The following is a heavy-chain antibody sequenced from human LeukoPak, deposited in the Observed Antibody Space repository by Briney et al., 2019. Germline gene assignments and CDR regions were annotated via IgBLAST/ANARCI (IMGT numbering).Heavy chain of an antibody. CDR3: ARDIRVYYYYYAMDV. CDR1: GYTFTSYY. CDR2: INPSGGST. D-gene: IGHD3-3*02. J-gene: IGHJ6*02. V-gene: IGHV1-46*01. Sequence: GASVKVSCKASGYTFTSYYMHWVRQAPGQGPEWMGIINPSGGSTTYAQKFQGRVTMTRDTSTSTVYMELSSLRSEDTAVYYCARDIRVYYYYYAMDVWGQGTTVTVSS.